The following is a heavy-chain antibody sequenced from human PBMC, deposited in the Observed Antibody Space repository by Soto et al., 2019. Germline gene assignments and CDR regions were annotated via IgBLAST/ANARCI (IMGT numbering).Heavy chain of an antibody. Sequence: GGSLRLSCAASGFTVSSNYMSWVRQAPGKGLEWVSVIYSGGSTYYADSVKGRFTISRDNSKNTLYLQMNSLRAEDTAVYYCASSPLRDYDFWSGYPPFDYWGQGTLVTVSS. J-gene: IGHJ4*02. CDR3: ASSPLRDYDFWSGYPPFDY. V-gene: IGHV3-53*01. D-gene: IGHD3-3*01. CDR1: GFTVSSNY. CDR2: IYSGGST.